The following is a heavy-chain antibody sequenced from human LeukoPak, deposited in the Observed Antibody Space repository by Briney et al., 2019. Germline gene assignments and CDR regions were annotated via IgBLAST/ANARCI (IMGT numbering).Heavy chain of an antibody. D-gene: IGHD2-8*01. V-gene: IGHV4-34*01. Sequence: SSETLSLTCAVYGGSFSGYYWSWIRQPPGKGLEWIGEINHSGSTNYNPSLKSRVTISVDTSKNQFSLKLSSVTAADTAVYYCARGRKLSYYYYYYMDVWGKGTRSPSP. CDR3: ARGRKLSYYYYYYMDV. CDR1: GGSFSGYY. J-gene: IGHJ6*03. CDR2: INHSGST.